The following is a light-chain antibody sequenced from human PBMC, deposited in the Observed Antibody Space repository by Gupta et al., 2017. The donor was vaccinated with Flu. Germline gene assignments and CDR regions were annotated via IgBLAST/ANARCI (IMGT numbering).Light chain of an antibody. J-gene: IGKJ4*01. Sequence: IPMTQSPYSLSASVGDRVTITCRASQSVTNFLHWYQQKPGKAPRLLIYAASTLQGGVPSRFSGSGSGTDFTLTINSLQPEDLATYYCQQGYSTPQTFGRGTTVEIK. CDR1: QSVTNF. CDR3: QQGYSTPQT. CDR2: AAS. V-gene: IGKV1-39*01.